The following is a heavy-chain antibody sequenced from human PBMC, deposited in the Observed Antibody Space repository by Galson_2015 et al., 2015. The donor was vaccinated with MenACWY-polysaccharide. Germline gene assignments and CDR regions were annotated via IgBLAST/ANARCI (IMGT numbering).Heavy chain of an antibody. J-gene: IGHJ4*02. Sequence: SEPLSLTCAVSVGSISSSNWWSWVLQPPGKGLEWIGEIYHSGSTNYNPSLKSRFTISVDKSKNQFSLKLSSVTAADTALYYCARVLYNSGWARSFDYWGQGSLVTVSS. CDR2: IYHSGST. D-gene: IGHD6-19*01. CDR1: VGSISSSNW. V-gene: IGHV4-4*02. CDR3: ARVLYNSGWARSFDY.